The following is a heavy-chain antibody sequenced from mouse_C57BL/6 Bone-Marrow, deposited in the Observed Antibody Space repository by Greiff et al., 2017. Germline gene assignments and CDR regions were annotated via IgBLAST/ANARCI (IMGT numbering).Heavy chain of an antibody. Sequence: QVQLQQSGAELVRPGASVTLSCKASGYTFTDYEMHWVKQTPVHGLEWIGAIDPETGGTAYNQKFKGKAILTADKSSSTAYMELRSLTSEDSAVYYCTRWGGYDPYAMDYRGQGASVTVSS. V-gene: IGHV1-15*01. CDR1: GYTFTDYE. J-gene: IGHJ4*01. D-gene: IGHD2-2*01. CDR2: IDPETGGT. CDR3: TRWGGYDPYAMDY.